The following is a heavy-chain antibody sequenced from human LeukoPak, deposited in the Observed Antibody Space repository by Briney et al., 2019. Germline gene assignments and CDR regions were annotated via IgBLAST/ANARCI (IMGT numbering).Heavy chain of an antibody. CDR2: IYQSGNS. J-gene: IGHJ4*02. D-gene: IGHD1-20*01. CDR3: ARSPARYNWNFDY. CDR1: GYSLSSGYY. Sequence: SETLSLTCAVSGYSLSSGYYWGWIRQPPGKGLEWIGSIYQSGNSYQKSSLKSRLTLSVDTSKNHFSLKVRSVTAADTAVYYCARSPARYNWNFDYWGQGILVIVSS. V-gene: IGHV4-38-2*01.